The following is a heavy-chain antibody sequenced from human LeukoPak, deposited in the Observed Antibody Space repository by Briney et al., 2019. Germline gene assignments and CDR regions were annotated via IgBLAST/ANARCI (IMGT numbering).Heavy chain of an antibody. CDR1: GFTFSSYE. CDR3: AREFGGYFDY. D-gene: IGHD3-10*01. J-gene: IGHJ4*02. Sequence: PGGSLRLSCAASGFTFSSYEMNWVRQAPGKGLEWVSYISSTGIPIYYADSVKGRFAISRDNGKNSLYLQMNSLRAEDVAVYYCAREFGGYFDYWGQGTLVTVSS. V-gene: IGHV3-48*03. CDR2: ISSTGIPI.